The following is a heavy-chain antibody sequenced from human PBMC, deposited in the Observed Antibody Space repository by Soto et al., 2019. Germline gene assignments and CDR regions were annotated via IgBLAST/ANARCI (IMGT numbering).Heavy chain of an antibody. CDR3: AAARPPGHGFPPYYLNY. J-gene: IGHJ4*02. CDR2: ISAGGGST. V-gene: IGHV3-23*01. D-gene: IGHD5-12*01. CDR1: GFTFDSYA. Sequence: DVQLLESGGGLVQPGGSLRLSCAAAGFTFDSYAMTWVRQAPGKGLEWVSTISAGGGSTYYADSVKGRLTISRDNSKTTVYLHLRSLRAEDTAVYFCAAARPPGHGFPPYYLNYWGLGTLVTVSS.